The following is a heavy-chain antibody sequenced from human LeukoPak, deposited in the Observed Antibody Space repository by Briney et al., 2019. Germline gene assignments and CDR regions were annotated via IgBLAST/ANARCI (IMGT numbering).Heavy chain of an antibody. CDR3: ARHRGESGSYWDSYYYYMDV. CDR1: AGSISSSSYD. Sequence: SQSLSPTCTVSAGSISSSSYDWGWIRQPPGKGREWVGSTNVRGSIYNNPSLKSRVTISLDTSKNQFSLKLSSVTAADTAVYYCARHRGESGSYWDSYYYYMDVWGKGTTVTISS. D-gene: IGHD1-26*01. CDR2: TNVRGSI. V-gene: IGHV4-39*07. J-gene: IGHJ6*03.